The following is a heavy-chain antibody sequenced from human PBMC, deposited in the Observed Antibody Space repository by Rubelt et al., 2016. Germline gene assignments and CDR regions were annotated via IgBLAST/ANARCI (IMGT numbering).Heavy chain of an antibody. CDR1: GDSISTSPYY. D-gene: IGHD3-22*01. CDR2: IYYSGRT. J-gene: IGHJ4*02. Sequence: QLQLQESGPGLVKPSETLSLTCTVSGDSISTSPYYWGWVRQPQGKGLEWIGSIYYSGRTYYNPSLKARVTISVDSSKNQFSLKLSSATAADTAVYYCARDSLYYDSRPFDYWGQGTLVTVSS. CDR3: ARDSLYYDSRPFDY. V-gene: IGHV4-39*07.